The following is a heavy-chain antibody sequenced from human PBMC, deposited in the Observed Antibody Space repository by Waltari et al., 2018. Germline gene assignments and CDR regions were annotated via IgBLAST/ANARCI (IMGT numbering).Heavy chain of an antibody. CDR2: INHRGST. J-gene: IGHJ5*02. Sequence: QVQLQQWGAGLLKPSETLSLTCAVYGGSFSGYYWSWIRQPPGKGLEWIGEINHRGSTNYNPSLKSRVTISVDTSKNQFSLKLSSVTAADTAVYYCARGRRYCSSTSCYWVWFDPWGQGTLVTVSS. CDR3: ARGRRYCSSTSCYWVWFDP. CDR1: GGSFSGYY. V-gene: IGHV4-34*01. D-gene: IGHD2-2*01.